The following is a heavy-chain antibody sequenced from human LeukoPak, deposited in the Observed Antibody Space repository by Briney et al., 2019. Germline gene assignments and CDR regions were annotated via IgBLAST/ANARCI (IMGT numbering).Heavy chain of an antibody. V-gene: IGHV3-74*01. CDR2: LASDESNK. CDR1: GLTISDSW. J-gene: IGHJ4*02. D-gene: IGHD3-16*01. Sequence: PGGSLRLSCAASGLTISDSWIHWVRQAPGKGLMWVSRLASDESNKIYADSVKGRFTISRDNAKNTLYLQMNSLRVEDTGIYYCARDAGWGRPDSWGQGALVTVSS. CDR3: ARDAGWGRPDS.